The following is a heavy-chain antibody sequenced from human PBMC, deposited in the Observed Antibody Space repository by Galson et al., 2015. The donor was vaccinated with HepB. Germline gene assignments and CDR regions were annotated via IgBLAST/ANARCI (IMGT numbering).Heavy chain of an antibody. V-gene: IGHV1-69*13. CDR1: GGTFSSYA. J-gene: IGHJ6*02. Sequence: SVKVSCKASGGTFSSYAISWVRQAPGQGLEWMGGIIPIFGTANYAQKFQGRVTITADESTSTAYMELSSLRSEDTAVYYCARQGVTDIVVVPAAASDYYYGMDVWGQGTTVTVSS. CDR2: IIPIFGTA. CDR3: ARQGVTDIVVVPAAASDYYYGMDV. D-gene: IGHD2-2*01.